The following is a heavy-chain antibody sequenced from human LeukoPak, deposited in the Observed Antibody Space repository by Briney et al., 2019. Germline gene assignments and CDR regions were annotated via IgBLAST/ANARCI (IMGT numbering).Heavy chain of an antibody. CDR1: GGSFSGYY. Sequence: PSETLSLTCAVYGGSFSGYYWSWIRQPPGKGLEWIGEINHSGSTNYNPSLKSRVTISVDTSKNQFSLKLSSVTAADTAVYYCARGQNEGYSYGCPDYWGQGTLVTVSS. CDR3: ARGQNEGYSYGCPDY. J-gene: IGHJ4*02. CDR2: INHSGST. D-gene: IGHD5-18*01. V-gene: IGHV4-34*01.